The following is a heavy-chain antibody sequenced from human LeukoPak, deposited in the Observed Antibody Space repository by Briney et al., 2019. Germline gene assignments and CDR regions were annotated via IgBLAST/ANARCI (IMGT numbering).Heavy chain of an antibody. J-gene: IGHJ6*04. V-gene: IGHV3-30*18. CDR3: AELGITMIGGV. Sequence: PGMSLRLSCAASGFPFSTYGMHWVRQAPGKGLEWVAAISNDGNNKFYADSVKGRFTISRDNAKNSLYLQMNSLGAEDTAVYYCAELGITMIGGVWGKGTTVTISS. D-gene: IGHD3-10*02. CDR1: GFPFSTYG. CDR2: ISNDGNNK.